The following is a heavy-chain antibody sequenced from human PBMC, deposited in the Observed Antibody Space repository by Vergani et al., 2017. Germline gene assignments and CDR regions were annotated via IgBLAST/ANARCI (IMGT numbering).Heavy chain of an antibody. J-gene: IGHJ6*03. V-gene: IGHV4-34*01. CDR2: INHSGST. CDR1: GGSFSGYY. CDR3: ARVQELYYLWSGYRVRYYYYMDV. Sequence: QVQLQQWGAGLLKPSETLSLTCAVYGGSFSGYYWSWIRQPPGKGLEWIGEINHSGSTNYNPSLKSRVTISVDTSKNQFSLKLSSVTAADTAVYYCARVQELYYLWSGYRVRYYYYMDVWGKGTTVTVSS. D-gene: IGHD3-3*01.